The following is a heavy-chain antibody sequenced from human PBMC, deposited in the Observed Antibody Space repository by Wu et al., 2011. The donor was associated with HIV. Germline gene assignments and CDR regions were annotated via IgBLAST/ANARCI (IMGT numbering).Heavy chain of an antibody. J-gene: IGHJ3*02. CDR1: YSFTSYW. CDR2: SILVTLDT. Sequence: YSFTSYWIGLGAPDAGRPGVMGSSILVTLDTRYSPSFQGQVTISADKSISTAYLQWSSLKASDTAMYYCARRLIYSSSWYADAFDIWGQGTMVTVSS. D-gene: IGHD6-13*01. V-gene: IGHV5-51*01. CDR3: ARRLIYSSSWYADAFDI.